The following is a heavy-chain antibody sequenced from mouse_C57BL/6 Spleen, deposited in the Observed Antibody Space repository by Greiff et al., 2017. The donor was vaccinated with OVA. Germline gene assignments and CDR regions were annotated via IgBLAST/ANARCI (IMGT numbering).Heavy chain of an antibody. D-gene: IGHD2-5*01. CDR3: ARAYSNYYFDY. Sequence: EVQLQESGPGLVKPSQSLSLTCSVTGYSITSGYYWNWIRQFPGNKLEWMGYISYDGSNNYNPSLKNRISITRDTSKNQFFLKLNSVTTEDTATYYCARAYSNYYFDYWGQGTTLTVSS. V-gene: IGHV3-6*01. CDR2: ISYDGSN. J-gene: IGHJ2*01. CDR1: GYSITSGYY.